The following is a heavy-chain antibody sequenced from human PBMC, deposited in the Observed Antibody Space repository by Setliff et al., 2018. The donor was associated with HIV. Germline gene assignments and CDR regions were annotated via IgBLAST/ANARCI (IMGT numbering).Heavy chain of an antibody. CDR2: MKHGGGT. J-gene: IGHJ3*01. V-gene: IGHV4-34*01. CDR1: GGSFSGYY. CDR3: ARRRIQLWLRDAFDL. Sequence: SETLSLTCAVYGGSFSGYYWSWIRQPPGKGLEWIGEMKHGGGTNYNPSLESRVTISIDTPKNQFSLNLTSVTAADTAVYYCARRRIQLWLRDAFDLWGQGTMVTVSS. D-gene: IGHD5-18*01.